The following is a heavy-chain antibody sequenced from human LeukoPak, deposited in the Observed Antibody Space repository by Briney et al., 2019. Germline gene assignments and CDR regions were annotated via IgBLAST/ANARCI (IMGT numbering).Heavy chain of an antibody. CDR2: ISSSSSYI. D-gene: IGHD2-2*01. CDR1: GFTFSSYS. CDR3: ARAGGYCSSTSCFATPWDYYYYYGMDV. V-gene: IGHV3-21*01. J-gene: IGHJ6*02. Sequence: GGSLRLSCAASGFTFSSYSMNWVRQAPGKGLEWVSSISSSSSYIYYADPVKGRFTISRDNAKNSLYLQMNSLRAEDTAVYYCARAGGYCSSTSCFATPWDYYYYYGMDVWGQGTTVTVSS.